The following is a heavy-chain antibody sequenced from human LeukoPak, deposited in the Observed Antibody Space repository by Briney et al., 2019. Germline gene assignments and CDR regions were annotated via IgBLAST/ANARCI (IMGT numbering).Heavy chain of an antibody. CDR3: ARDQDGYIYY. CDR2: INPNSGGT. D-gene: IGHD5-24*01. V-gene: IGHV1-2*02. J-gene: IGHJ4*02. Sequence: ASVKFSCKASGYTFTGYYLHWVRQAPGQGLERMGWINPNSGGTSYAQKFQGRVSMTRDTSISTVYMELSSLRSEDTAVYYCARDQDGYIYYWGQGTLVTVSS. CDR1: GYTFTGYY.